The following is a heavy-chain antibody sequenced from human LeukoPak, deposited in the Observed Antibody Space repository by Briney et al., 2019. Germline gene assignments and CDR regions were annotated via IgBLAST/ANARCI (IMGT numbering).Heavy chain of an antibody. CDR3: AKKLGGSPGNFFDY. D-gene: IGHD3-10*01. CDR2: INDNGGST. V-gene: IGHV3-23*01. CDR1: GFTFTNYA. Sequence: GGSLRLSCAASGFTFTNYAMSWVRQVPGKGLEWVSDINDNGGSTFYADSVKGRFTISRDNPKNSLYMQMNSLRAEDTAVYYYAKKLGGSPGNFFDYWGKGTLVTVSS. J-gene: IGHJ4*02.